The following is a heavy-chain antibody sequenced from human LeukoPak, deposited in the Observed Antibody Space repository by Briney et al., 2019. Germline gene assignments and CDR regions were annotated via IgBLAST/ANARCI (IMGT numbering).Heavy chain of an antibody. V-gene: IGHV1-2*02. CDR1: GYTFTGYY. CDR3: ARDDVATIYYYYYYGMVV. Sequence: ASVKVSCKASGYTFTGYYMHWVRQAPGQGLEWMGWINPNSGGTNYAQKFQGRVTMTRDTSISTAYMELSRLRSDDTAVYYCARDDVATIYYYYYYGMVVWGQGTTVTVSS. CDR2: INPNSGGT. J-gene: IGHJ6*02. D-gene: IGHD5-12*01.